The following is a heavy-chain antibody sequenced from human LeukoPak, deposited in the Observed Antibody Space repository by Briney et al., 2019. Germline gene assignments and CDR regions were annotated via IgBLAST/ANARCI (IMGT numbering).Heavy chain of an antibody. D-gene: IGHD3-22*01. J-gene: IGHJ3*02. V-gene: IGHV1-2*02. Sequence: GASVKVSCKASGYTSTGYYMQWARQWGGWITPDSGGTNYAQKFQGRVTMTRDTSISTAYMELSRLRSDDTAVYYCARGDSSGYYLPIDAFDIWGQGTMVTVSS. CDR1: GYTSTGYY. CDR2: ITPDSGGT. CDR3: ARGDSSGYYLPIDAFDI.